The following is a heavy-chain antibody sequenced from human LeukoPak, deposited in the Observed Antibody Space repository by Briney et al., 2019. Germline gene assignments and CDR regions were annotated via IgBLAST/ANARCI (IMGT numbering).Heavy chain of an antibody. Sequence: SETLSLTCAVSGGSISSSNWWSWVRQPPGKGLEWIGEIYHSGSTNYNPSLKSRVTISVDTSKNQFSLKLSSVTAADTAVYYCARDPGIAARPVDYWGQGTLVTVSS. J-gene: IGHJ4*02. D-gene: IGHD6-6*01. CDR3: ARDPGIAARPVDY. V-gene: IGHV4-4*02. CDR2: IYHSGST. CDR1: GGSISSSNW.